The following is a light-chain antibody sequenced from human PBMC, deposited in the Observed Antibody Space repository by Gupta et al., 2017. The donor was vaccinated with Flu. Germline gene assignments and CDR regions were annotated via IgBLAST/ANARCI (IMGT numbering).Light chain of an antibody. Sequence: QSVLTQPPSVSGAPGQRVPISCTGSSPNIGAGYDVHWYQQLPGTAPKLLIYGNSNRPSGVPDRFSGSKSGTSASLAITGLQAEDEADYYCQSYDSSLSAYVFGTGTKVTVL. CDR3: QSYDSSLSAYV. CDR1: SPNIGAGYD. J-gene: IGLJ1*01. V-gene: IGLV1-40*01. CDR2: GNS.